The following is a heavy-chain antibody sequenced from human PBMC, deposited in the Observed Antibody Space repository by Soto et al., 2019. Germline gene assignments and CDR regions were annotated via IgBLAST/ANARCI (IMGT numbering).Heavy chain of an antibody. CDR3: AKARDYYGAAYDY. CDR1: GFTFSSYA. D-gene: IGHD3-10*01. CDR2: ITGSGGST. J-gene: IGHJ4*02. Sequence: EVQLLESGGGLVQPGGSRRLSCAASGFTFSSYAMGWVRQAPGKGLEWGSGITGSGGSTYHADSVKGRFTISRDNSKNTLYMQMNSLRAEDTAVYHCAKARDYYGAAYDYWGQGVLVTVSA. V-gene: IGHV3-23*01.